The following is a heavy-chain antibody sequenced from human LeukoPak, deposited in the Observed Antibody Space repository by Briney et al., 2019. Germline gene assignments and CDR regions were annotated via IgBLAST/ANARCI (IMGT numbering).Heavy chain of an antibody. CDR2: MNPNSGNT. Sequence: GASVKVSCKASGYTFTSYDINWVRQATGQGLEWMGWMNPNSGNTGYAQKFQGRVTMTRNTSIGTAYMELSSLRSEDTAVYYCARYDLLTGYWNWFDPWDQGTLVTVSS. D-gene: IGHD3-9*01. CDR1: GYTFTSYD. V-gene: IGHV1-8*01. J-gene: IGHJ5*02. CDR3: ARYDLLTGYWNWFDP.